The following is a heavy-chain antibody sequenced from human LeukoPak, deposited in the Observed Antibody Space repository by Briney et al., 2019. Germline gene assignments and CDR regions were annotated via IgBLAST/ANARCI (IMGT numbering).Heavy chain of an antibody. D-gene: IGHD6-13*01. CDR2: IKQDGSEK. CDR1: GFIFSHYW. J-gene: IGHJ4*02. V-gene: IGHV3-7*03. CDR3: ARDSSSPL. Sequence: GGSLRLSCATSGFIFSHYWMSWVRQAPGKGLEWVANIKQDGSEKYYVDSVKGRFIISRDNAKNSLYLQMNSLRAEDTAVYYCARDSSSPLWGQGTLVTVS.